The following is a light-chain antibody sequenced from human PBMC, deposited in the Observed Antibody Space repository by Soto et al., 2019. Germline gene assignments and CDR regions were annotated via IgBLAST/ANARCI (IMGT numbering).Light chain of an antibody. V-gene: IGKV3-20*01. CDR1: QSVSSSY. CDR3: QQYGSV. Sequence: EIVLTQPPGTLSLSPGERATLSCRARQSVSSSYLAWYQQKPGQAPRLLIYGASSRATGIPDRFSGSGSGKDFTLTISRLEPEDFAVYYCQQYGSVFGQGTKVEIK. CDR2: GAS. J-gene: IGKJ1*01.